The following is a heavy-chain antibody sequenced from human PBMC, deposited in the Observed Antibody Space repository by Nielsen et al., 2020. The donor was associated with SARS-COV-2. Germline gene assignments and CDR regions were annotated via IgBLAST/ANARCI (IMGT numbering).Heavy chain of an antibody. CDR1: GGSFSGYY. Sequence: SETLSLTCAVYGGSFSGYYWSWIRLPPGPGLEWIGEINHSGSTNYNPSPKSRVTISVDTSKNQFPLKLSAVTAADTAVYYCAGSGQLGNCCGGSCYRMNTKWRLYYWGQGTLVTVSS. D-gene: IGHD2-15*01. J-gene: IGHJ4*02. CDR2: INHSGST. CDR3: AGSGQLGNCCGGSCYRMNTKWRLYY. V-gene: IGHV4-34*01.